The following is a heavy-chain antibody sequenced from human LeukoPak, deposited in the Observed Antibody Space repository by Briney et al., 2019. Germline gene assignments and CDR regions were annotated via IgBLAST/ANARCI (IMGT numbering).Heavy chain of an antibody. V-gene: IGHV6-1*01. CDR3: ARVGHPWGIEDAFDI. J-gene: IGHJ3*02. CDR2: TYYRSKWCN. Sequence: SQTLSLTCAISGDGVSSNSATWNWIRQSPSRGLEWLGRTYYRSKWCNDYAVSVKSRITINPDTSKNQFSLQLNSVTPEDTAVYYCARVGHPWGIEDAFDIWGQGTMVTVSS. D-gene: IGHD3-16*01. CDR1: GDGVSSNSAT.